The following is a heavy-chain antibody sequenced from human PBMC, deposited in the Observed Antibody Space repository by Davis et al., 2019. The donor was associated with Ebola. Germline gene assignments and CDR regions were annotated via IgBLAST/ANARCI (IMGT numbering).Heavy chain of an antibody. CDR1: GGSISSGGYY. V-gene: IGHV4-31*03. CDR2: IYYSGTT. J-gene: IGHJ4*02. CDR3: ARGGGDFLTGQSPFDY. Sequence: MPSETLSLTCTVSGGSISSGGYYWSWIRQHPGKGLEWIGYIYYSGTTYYNPSLKSRVTLSVDTSRNQFSLKLSSVTAADTAVYYCARGGGDFLTGQSPFDYWGQGTLVTVSA. D-gene: IGHD3-9*01.